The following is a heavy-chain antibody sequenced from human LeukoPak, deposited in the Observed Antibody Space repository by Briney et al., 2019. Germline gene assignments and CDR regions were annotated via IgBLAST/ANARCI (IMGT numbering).Heavy chain of an antibody. D-gene: IGHD5-12*01. J-gene: IGHJ4*02. CDR1: GYTFTSYA. CDR2: INTNTGNP. Sequence: GGSLRLSCAASGYTFTSYAMNWVRQAPGQGLEWMGWINTNTGNPTYAQGFTGRFVFSLDTSVSTAYLQISSLKAEDTAVYYCARDRPSGYDWGAIDYWGQGTLVTVSS. CDR3: ARDRPSGYDWGAIDY. V-gene: IGHV7-4-1*02.